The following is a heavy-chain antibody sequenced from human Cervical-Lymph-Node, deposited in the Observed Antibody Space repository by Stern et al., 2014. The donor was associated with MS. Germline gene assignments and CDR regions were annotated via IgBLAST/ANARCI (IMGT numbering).Heavy chain of an antibody. Sequence: QVQLVQSGSELKKPGASVKASCTGHGYRFTSYGMNWVRQAPGQGLEWMGRINTNTGNPTYAQDFTGRFVFSLDTSVSTAYLEITSLKAEDTAVYYCLSDYNWGQGTLVTVSS. J-gene: IGHJ4*02. CDR1: GYRFTSYG. CDR3: LSDYN. V-gene: IGHV7-4-1*02. D-gene: IGHD5-24*01. CDR2: INTNTGNP.